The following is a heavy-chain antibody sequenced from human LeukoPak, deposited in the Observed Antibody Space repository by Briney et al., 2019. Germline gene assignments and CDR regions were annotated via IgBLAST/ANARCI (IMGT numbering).Heavy chain of an antibody. V-gene: IGHV3-21*01. J-gene: IGHJ6*03. CDR3: ASNYDFWSNYFGYMDV. CDR2: ISSSSSYI. CDR1: GFTFGTHT. Sequence: PGGSLRLSCAASGFTFGTHTMNWVRQAPGKGLEWVSFISSSSSYIYYADTVMGRFTISRDDARNSLYLQMNSLGAEDTAVYYCASNYDFWSNYFGYMDVWGKGTTVTVSS. D-gene: IGHD3-3*01.